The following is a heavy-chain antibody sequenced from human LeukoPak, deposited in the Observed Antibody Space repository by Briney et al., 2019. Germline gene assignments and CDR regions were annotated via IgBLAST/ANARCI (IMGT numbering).Heavy chain of an antibody. CDR1: GYTFTSYW. D-gene: IGHD3-22*01. CDR3: ARALGYDSGGRGDAFDG. V-gene: IGHV5-51*01. J-gene: IGHJ3*01. CDR2: IYPGDSDT. Sequence: GESLKISCRGSGYTFTSYWIGWVRQMPGKGLEWMGIIYPGDSDTRYSPSFQGQVTISADKSLTTAYLQWISLKASDTAMYYCARALGYDSGGRGDAFDGSGQGTIVTVSS.